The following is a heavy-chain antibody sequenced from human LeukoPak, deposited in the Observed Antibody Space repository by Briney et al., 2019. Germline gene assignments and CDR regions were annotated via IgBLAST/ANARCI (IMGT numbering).Heavy chain of an antibody. V-gene: IGHV3-64*01. D-gene: IGHD4-11*01. Sequence: GGSLRLSCAASGFTFSTYAMHWVRQAPGRGLEYVSSISGNGGGTYYANSVKGRFTISRDNSKDTLYLQMGSLRTEDMAVYYCARRAVTIDPQHWYFDLWGRGTLVTVSS. J-gene: IGHJ2*01. CDR3: ARRAVTIDPQHWYFDL. CDR2: ISGNGGGT. CDR1: GFTFSTYA.